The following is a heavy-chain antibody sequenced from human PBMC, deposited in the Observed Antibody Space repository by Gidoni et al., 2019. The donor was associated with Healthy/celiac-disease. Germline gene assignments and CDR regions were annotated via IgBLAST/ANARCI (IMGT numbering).Heavy chain of an antibody. V-gene: IGHV4-59*01. CDR2: IYYSGST. D-gene: IGHD3-3*01. CDR3: ARGPLDTILGWYYYGMDV. CDR1: GGPIRRYY. J-gene: IGHJ6*02. Sequence: QVQLQESGPGLVKPSETLSLTCPVSGGPIRRYYWSWIRQPPGKGLEWIGYIYYSGSTNYNPSLKSRVTISVDTSKNQFSLKLSSVTAADTAVYYCARGPLDTILGWYYYGMDVWGQGTTVTVSS.